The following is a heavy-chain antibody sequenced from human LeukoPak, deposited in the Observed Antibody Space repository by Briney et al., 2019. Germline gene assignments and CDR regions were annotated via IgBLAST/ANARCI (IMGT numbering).Heavy chain of an antibody. CDR1: GYTFTGYY. Sequence: GASVKVSCKASGYTFTGYYMHWVRQAPGQGLEWMGWINPNSGGTNYAQKFQGRVTMTRDTSISTAYMELSRLRSDDTAVYYCARDSPRSSSWDNWFDPWGQGTLVTVSS. CDR2: INPNSGGT. D-gene: IGHD6-13*01. J-gene: IGHJ5*02. V-gene: IGHV1-2*02. CDR3: ARDSPRSSSWDNWFDP.